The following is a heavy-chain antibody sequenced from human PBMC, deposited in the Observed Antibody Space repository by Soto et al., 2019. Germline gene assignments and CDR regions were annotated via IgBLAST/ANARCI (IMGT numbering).Heavy chain of an antibody. Sequence: ASVKASCKASGGTFSSYAISGVRQAPGRGLEWMGGIIPIFGTANYAQKFQGRVTITADESTSTAYMELSSLRSEDTAVYYCARGRGYRSGSFDYLGQGTLVTVYS. CDR1: GGTFSSYA. D-gene: IGHD5-18*01. V-gene: IGHV1-69*13. CDR2: IIPIFGTA. CDR3: ARGRGYRSGSFDY. J-gene: IGHJ4*02.